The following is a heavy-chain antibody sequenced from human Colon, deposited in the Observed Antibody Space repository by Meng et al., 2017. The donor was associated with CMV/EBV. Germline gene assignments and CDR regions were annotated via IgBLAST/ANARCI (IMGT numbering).Heavy chain of an antibody. CDR2: IYYSGYT. CDR3: ATDYGDYYFDR. Sequence: HLQLQESGPGLVKPSETLSLTCTVSGGSISSSTYYWGCIRQTPGKGLEWIGNIYYSGYTYYNPSLKSRLTISVDTSKNQFSLKLTSVTAAGTAVYYCATDYGDYYFDRWGQGTLVTVSS. D-gene: IGHD4-17*01. CDR1: GGSISSSTYY. V-gene: IGHV4-39*07. J-gene: IGHJ4*02.